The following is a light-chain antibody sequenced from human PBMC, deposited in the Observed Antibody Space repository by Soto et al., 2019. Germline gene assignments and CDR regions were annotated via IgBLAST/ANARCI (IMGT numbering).Light chain of an antibody. J-gene: IGKJ1*01. V-gene: IGKV1-5*01. CDR3: QQYKTYPWT. CDR2: DAS. Sequence: DIQMTQSPSTLSASVGDRVTITCWASQSINRWLAWYHQKPGKAPKLLMSDASSLESGVPSRFSGSGSGTEFTLTISSLQPDDFATYYCQQYKTYPWTFGQGTKVEIK. CDR1: QSINRW.